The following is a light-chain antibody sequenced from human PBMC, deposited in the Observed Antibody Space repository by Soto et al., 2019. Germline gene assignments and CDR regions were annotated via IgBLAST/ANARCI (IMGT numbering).Light chain of an antibody. Sequence: DMEMTQSPLSLSASVGDRVTITCRASQSISNYLNWYQHKPGKVPKLLIYAASSLQSGVPTRFSGSGSGTDFTLTINSLQPEDFATYYCRQSYGTPLTFGGGTKIEIK. V-gene: IGKV1-39*01. CDR3: RQSYGTPLT. CDR2: AAS. CDR1: QSISNY. J-gene: IGKJ4*01.